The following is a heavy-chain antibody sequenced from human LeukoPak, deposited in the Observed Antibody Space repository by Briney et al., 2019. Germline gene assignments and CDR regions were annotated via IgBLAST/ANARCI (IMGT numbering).Heavy chain of an antibody. CDR1: GFTFSSYS. CDR3: ARDGPAYAYCGGDCGDYYFDY. D-gene: IGHD2-21*02. Sequence: PGGSLRLSCAASGFTFSSYSMNWVRQAPGKGLEWVSSISSSSSYIYYADSVKGRFTISRDNAKNSLYLQMNSLRAEDTAVYYCARDGPAYAYCGGDCGDYYFDYWGQGTLVTVSS. V-gene: IGHV3-21*01. CDR2: ISSSSSYI. J-gene: IGHJ4*02.